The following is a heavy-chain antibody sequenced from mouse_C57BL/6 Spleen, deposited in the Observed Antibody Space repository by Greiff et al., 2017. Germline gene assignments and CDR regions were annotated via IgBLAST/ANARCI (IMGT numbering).Heavy chain of an antibody. CDR2: INPGSGGT. D-gene: IGHD2-4*01. V-gene: IGHV1-54*01. CDR3: ARSGDYDLFAY. CDR1: GYAFTNYL. J-gene: IGHJ3*01. Sequence: QVQLQQSGAELVRPGTSVKVSCKASGYAFTNYLIEWVKQRPGQGLEWIGVINPGSGGTNYNEKFKGKATLTADKSSSTAYMQLSSLTSEDSAVYFCARSGDYDLFAYWGQGTLVTVSA.